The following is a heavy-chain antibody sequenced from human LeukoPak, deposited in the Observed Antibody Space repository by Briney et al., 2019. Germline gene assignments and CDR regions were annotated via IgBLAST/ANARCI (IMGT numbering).Heavy chain of an antibody. CDR2: IYPGDSDT. CDR3: ARQRGPGTPYYYYYMDV. V-gene: IGHV5-51*01. D-gene: IGHD1-26*01. CDR1: GYSFTSYW. Sequence: GESLKISCKGSGYSFTSYWIGWVRQMPGKGLEWMGIIYPGDSDTRYSPSFQGQVTISADKSISAAYLQWSSLKVSDTAMYYCARQRGPGTPYYYYYMDVWGKGTTVTVS. J-gene: IGHJ6*03.